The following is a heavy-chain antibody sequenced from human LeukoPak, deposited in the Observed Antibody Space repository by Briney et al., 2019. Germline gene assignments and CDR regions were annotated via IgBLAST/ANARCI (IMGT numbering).Heavy chain of an antibody. D-gene: IGHD5-24*01. CDR1: GFTFSGSA. CDR2: IRSKANSYAT. CDR3: TSPRRDGYNYVY. V-gene: IGHV3-73*01. J-gene: IGHJ4*02. Sequence: GGSLRLSCAASGFTFSGSAMHWVRQASGKGLEWVGRIRSKANSYATAYAASVKGRFTISGDDSKNTAYLQMNSLKTEDTAVYYCTSPRRDGYNYVYWGQGTLVTVSS.